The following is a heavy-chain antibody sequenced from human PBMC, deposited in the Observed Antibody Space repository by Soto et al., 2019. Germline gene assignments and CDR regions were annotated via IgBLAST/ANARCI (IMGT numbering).Heavy chain of an antibody. V-gene: IGHV4-30-4*01. Sequence: SETLSLTCIVSGDSISSGNNYWSWIRQPPGKGLEWIGYIFYSGNTYYTPSLKSRVTISVDTSKNQFSLRLSSVTGADTAVYYCARTDYGSGNPTDWGLGTLVTVS. D-gene: IGHD3-10*01. CDR3: ARTDYGSGNPTD. CDR2: IFYSGNT. CDR1: GDSISSGNNY. J-gene: IGHJ4*02.